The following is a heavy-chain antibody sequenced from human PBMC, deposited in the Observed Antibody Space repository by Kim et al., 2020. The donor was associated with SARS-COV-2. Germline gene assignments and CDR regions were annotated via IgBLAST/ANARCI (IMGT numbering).Heavy chain of an antibody. CDR3: ARGGYSGSPSRFDY. Sequence: AQKVQGGLTVAADDSTSALYMDLSSLRSEDTAVYYCARGGYSGSPSRFDYWGQGTLVTVSS. D-gene: IGHD1-26*01. V-gene: IGHV1-69*01. J-gene: IGHJ4*02.